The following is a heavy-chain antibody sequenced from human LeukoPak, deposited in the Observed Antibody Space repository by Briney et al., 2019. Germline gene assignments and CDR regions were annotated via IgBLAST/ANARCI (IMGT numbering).Heavy chain of an antibody. Sequence: GGSLRLSCAASGFTFSSYWMHWVRQAPGKGLLWVSRINSDGSSTSSADSVKGRFTISRDNAKNTLYLQMNSLRAEDTAVYYCAADLWKGNYWGQGTLVTVSS. CDR1: GFTFSSYW. J-gene: IGHJ4*02. V-gene: IGHV3-74*01. D-gene: IGHD1-1*01. CDR2: INSDGSST. CDR3: AADLWKGNY.